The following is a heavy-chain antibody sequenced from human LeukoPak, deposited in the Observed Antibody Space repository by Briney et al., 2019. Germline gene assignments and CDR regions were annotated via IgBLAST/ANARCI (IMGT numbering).Heavy chain of an antibody. Sequence: GGSLRLSCAASGFTFSSNYMSWVRQAPGKGLEWVSSIYSGGSTYYSDSVKGRFTISRDSSKNTLYLQMSSLRAEDTAVYYCARGHNWNDRGAFDIWGQGTMVTVSS. CDR1: GFTFSSNY. CDR2: IYSGGST. J-gene: IGHJ3*02. D-gene: IGHD1-1*01. V-gene: IGHV3-53*01. CDR3: ARGHNWNDRGAFDI.